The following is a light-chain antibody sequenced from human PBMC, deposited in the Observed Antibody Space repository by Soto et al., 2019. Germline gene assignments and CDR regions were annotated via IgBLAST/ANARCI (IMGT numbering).Light chain of an antibody. CDR2: EVS. CDR3: SSYVSGATYV. V-gene: IGLV2-14*01. J-gene: IGLJ1*01. CDR1: SSDIGVYNS. Sequence: QRALTQPASVSGTLGQSITISCTGTSSDIGVYNSVSWSQYHPGKVPRLLIFEVSDRPSGVSNRFSGSKSGNTASRTISGLQAEDEADYVCSSYVSGATYVFGTGTKVTVL.